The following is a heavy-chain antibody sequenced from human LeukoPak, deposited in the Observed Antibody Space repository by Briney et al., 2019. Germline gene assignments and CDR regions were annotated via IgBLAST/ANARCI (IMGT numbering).Heavy chain of an antibody. CDR1: GLTFSNYW. CDR2: IKEDGSEK. J-gene: IGHJ4*02. CDR3: ARVNARPGTTWYFDY. V-gene: IGHV3-7*01. D-gene: IGHD1-14*01. Sequence: GGSLRLSCAASGLTFSNYWMTWGRQAPGKGLELVVNIKEDGSEKYYVDSVKGRFTISRDNAKNSLYLQMNSLRPEDTAVYYCARVNARPGTTWYFDYWGQGTLVPVSS.